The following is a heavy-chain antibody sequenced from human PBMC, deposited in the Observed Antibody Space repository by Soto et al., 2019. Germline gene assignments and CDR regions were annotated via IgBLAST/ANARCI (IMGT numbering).Heavy chain of an antibody. J-gene: IGHJ4*02. CDR3: AKADGQQWLIPHLDN. D-gene: IGHD6-19*01. V-gene: IGHV3-23*01. CDR1: GFNFKKFA. Sequence: GGSLRLSCVDSGFNFKKFAMAWVRQAAGEGLEWVSGISCCGGSASYADSVKGRFSIARDDSKNTVSLQLNSLRVEDTAQYYCAKADGQQWLIPHLDNWGQGTLVTVSS. CDR2: ISCCGGSA.